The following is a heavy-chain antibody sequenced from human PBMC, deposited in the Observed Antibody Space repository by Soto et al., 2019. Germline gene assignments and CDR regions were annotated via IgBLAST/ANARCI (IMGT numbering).Heavy chain of an antibody. V-gene: IGHV1-58*01. CDR3: AADEPVTNYYFDY. J-gene: IGHJ4*02. CDR2: IVVGSGNT. CDR1: GFTFTSSA. D-gene: IGHD4-17*01. Sequence: GASVKVSCKASGFTFTSSAVQWVRQARGQRLEWIGWIVVGSGNTNYAQKFQERVTITRDMSTSTAYMELSSLRSEDTAVYYCAADEPVTNYYFDYWGQGTLVTVSS.